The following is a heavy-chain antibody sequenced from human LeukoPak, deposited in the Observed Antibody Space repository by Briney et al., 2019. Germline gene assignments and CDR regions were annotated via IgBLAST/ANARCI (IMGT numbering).Heavy chain of an antibody. D-gene: IGHD1-7*01. V-gene: IGHV3-7*01. J-gene: IGHJ4*02. CDR2: IKQDGTEM. CDR1: GFTFSSYR. Sequence: PGGSLRLSCAASGFTFSSYRMSWVRQAPGKGLEWVADIKQDGTEMYYVDSVKGRFTISRDNAKNSLYLQMNSLRAEDTAVYYCSRAGWNYGIYWGRGTLVTVSS. CDR3: SRAGWNYGIY.